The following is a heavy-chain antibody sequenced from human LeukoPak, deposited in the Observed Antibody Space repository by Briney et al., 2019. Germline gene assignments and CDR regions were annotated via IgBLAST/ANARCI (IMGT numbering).Heavy chain of an antibody. D-gene: IGHD1-7*01. Sequence: LRLSCAASGFTFSDHYMDWIRQPPGKGLEWIGYIYYSGSTYYNPSLKSRVTISVDTSKNQFSLKLSSVTAADTAVYYCARQTKEESPYYYYYYMDVWGKGTTVTVSS. CDR2: IYYSGST. CDR3: ARQTKEESPYYYYYYMDV. J-gene: IGHJ6*03. CDR1: GFTFSDHY. V-gene: IGHV4-30-4*08.